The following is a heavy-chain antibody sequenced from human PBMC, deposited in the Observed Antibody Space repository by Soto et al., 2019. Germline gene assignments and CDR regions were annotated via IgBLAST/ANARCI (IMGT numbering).Heavy chain of an antibody. V-gene: IGHV3-53*01. CDR3: ARAPSGGYGLDV. CDR1: GFSVSTSY. D-gene: IGHD3-16*01. J-gene: IGHJ6*02. CDR2: IYGGGDT. Sequence: GGSLRLSCAASGFSVSTSYMSWVRQAPGKGLEWVSVIYGGGDTYHAAAVKGRFIISRDNSYNTLYLQMNSLRAEDTAMYYCARAPSGGYGLDVWGQGTTGTVS.